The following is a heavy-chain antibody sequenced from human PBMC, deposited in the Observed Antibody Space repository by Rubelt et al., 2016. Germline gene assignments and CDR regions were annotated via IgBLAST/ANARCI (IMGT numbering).Heavy chain of an antibody. CDR2: IYYSGST. Sequence: QVQLQQWGAGLLKPSETLSLTCNVPGGSISSSSYYWGWIRQPPGKGLEWIGSIYYSGSTNYNPSLKSRVTISVDTSKNQFSLKLSSVTAADTAVYDRARKGYGDYGWFDPWGQGTLVTVSS. CDR3: ARKGYGDYGWFDP. CDR1: GGSISSSSYY. D-gene: IGHD4-17*01. V-gene: IGHV4-39*07. J-gene: IGHJ5*02.